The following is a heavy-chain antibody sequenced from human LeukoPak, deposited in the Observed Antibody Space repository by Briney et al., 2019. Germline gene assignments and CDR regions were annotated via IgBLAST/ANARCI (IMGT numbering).Heavy chain of an antibody. Sequence: ASVKVSCKASGYTFTSYAMHWVRQAPGQRLEWMGWINAGNGNTKYSQKFRGRVTITRDTSASTAYMELSSLRSEDTAVYYCARGPRCRSGGSCPLYNWFDPWGQGTLVTVSS. CDR3: ARGPRCRSGGSCPLYNWFDP. CDR2: INAGNGNT. CDR1: GYTFTSYA. D-gene: IGHD2-15*01. J-gene: IGHJ5*02. V-gene: IGHV1-3*01.